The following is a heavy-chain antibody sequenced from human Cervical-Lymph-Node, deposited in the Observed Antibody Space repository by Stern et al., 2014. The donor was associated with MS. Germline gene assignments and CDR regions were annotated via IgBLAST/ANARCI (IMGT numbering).Heavy chain of an antibody. D-gene: IGHD3-3*01. CDR3: ARVSYDFWSGYYAFDY. CDR1: GGSISSGGYY. CDR2: IYYSGST. Sequence: QVQLMQSGPGLVKPSQTLSLTCTVSGGSISSGGYYWSWIRQHPGKGLEWIGYIYYSGSTYYNPSLKSRVTISVDTSKNQFSLKLSSVTAADTAVYYCARVSYDFWSGYYAFDYWGQGTLVTVSS. V-gene: IGHV4-31*03. J-gene: IGHJ4*02.